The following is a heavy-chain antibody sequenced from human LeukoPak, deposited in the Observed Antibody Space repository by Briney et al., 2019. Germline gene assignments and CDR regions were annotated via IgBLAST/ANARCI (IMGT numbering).Heavy chain of an antibody. CDR3: VKYSSGWN. D-gene: IGHD6-19*01. CDR1: GFTLSSNW. Sequence: PGGSLRLSCAASGFTLSSNWMHWVRQAPGKGLVWVSRINNDGSSTNYADSVKGRFTISRDNAKDTLFLQMNSLRAEDTAVYYCVKYSSGWNWGQGTLVTVSS. V-gene: IGHV3-74*01. CDR2: INNDGSST. J-gene: IGHJ4*02.